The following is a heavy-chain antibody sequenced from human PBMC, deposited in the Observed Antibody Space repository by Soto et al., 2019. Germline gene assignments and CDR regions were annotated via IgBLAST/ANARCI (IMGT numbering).Heavy chain of an antibody. CDR2: IIPLFGTT. Sequence: QVQLVQSGAEVKKPGSSVKVSCKISGDTFTSYAINWVRQAPGQGLEYMGGIIPLFGTTNYAQKFQGRVTMTADASTNTAYMDLDILRSEDTAIYYGARHLLSVGRRSVDWGQGTLVTVSS. V-gene: IGHV1-69*01. CDR1: GDTFTSYA. CDR3: ARHLLSVGRRSVD. D-gene: IGHD1-26*01. J-gene: IGHJ4*02.